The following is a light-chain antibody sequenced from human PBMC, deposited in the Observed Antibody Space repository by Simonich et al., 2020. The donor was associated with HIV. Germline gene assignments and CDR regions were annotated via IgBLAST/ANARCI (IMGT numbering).Light chain of an antibody. CDR1: HSISSW. V-gene: IGKV1-39*01. CDR3: QQRYSTLYT. CDR2: AAS. Sequence: DIQMTPSPSTLSASVGDRVTITCRASHSISSWLAWYQQKPRKAPKLLSYAASSLQSGVPSRFSGSGSGTAFTLTINSPQPEDFATHYCQQRYSTLYTFGQGTKLEIK. J-gene: IGKJ2*01.